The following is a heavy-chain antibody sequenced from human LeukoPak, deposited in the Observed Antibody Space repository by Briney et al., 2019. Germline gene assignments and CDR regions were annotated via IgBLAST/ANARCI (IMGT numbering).Heavy chain of an antibody. J-gene: IGHJ4*02. CDR3: ARLACSGGSCYSDY. Sequence: GASVKVSCKASGYTFTSYGISWVRQAPGQGLEWMGWISAYNSNTNYAQKLQGRVTMTTDTSTSTAYMELRSLRSDDTAVYYCARLACSGGSCYSDYWGQGTLVTVSS. CDR2: ISAYNSNT. D-gene: IGHD2-15*01. CDR1: GYTFTSYG. V-gene: IGHV1-18*01.